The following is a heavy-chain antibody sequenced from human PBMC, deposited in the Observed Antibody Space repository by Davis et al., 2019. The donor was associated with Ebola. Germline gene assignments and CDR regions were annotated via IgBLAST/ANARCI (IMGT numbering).Heavy chain of an antibody. J-gene: IGHJ4*02. Sequence: PGGSLRLSCATSGFTFSVFWMHWVRQAPGKGLEWVANIKRDGSEKYYVDSLRGRFTISRDNAKNSLYLQMNSLRAEDTAVYYCAGFPYYDVSGLYRNLGFDFWGQGTLVTVSS. CDR2: IKRDGSEK. CDR3: AGFPYYDVSGLYRNLGFDF. V-gene: IGHV3-7*01. D-gene: IGHD3-22*01. CDR1: GFTFSVFW.